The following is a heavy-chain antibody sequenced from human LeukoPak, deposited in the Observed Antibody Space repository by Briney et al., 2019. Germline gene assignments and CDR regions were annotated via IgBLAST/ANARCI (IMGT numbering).Heavy chain of an antibody. CDR3: TRHQDSSGYYWGY. J-gene: IGHJ4*02. CDR2: IKSKTDGGTT. CDR1: GFTFSNAW. Sequence: GGSLRLSCAASGFTFSNAWMSWVRQAPGKGLEWVGRIKSKTDGGTTDYAAPVKGRFTISRDDSKNTLYLQMNSLKTEDTAVYYCTRHQDSSGYYWGYWGQGTLVTVSS. D-gene: IGHD3-22*01. V-gene: IGHV3-15*01.